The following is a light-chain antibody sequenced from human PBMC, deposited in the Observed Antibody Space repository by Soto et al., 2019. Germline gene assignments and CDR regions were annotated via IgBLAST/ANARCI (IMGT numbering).Light chain of an antibody. CDR3: QQYDSSPRT. CDR2: GTS. Sequence: ENVLTQSPGTLSLSPGERATLSCRASQSISSSSLAWYQQKFGQAPRLLMYGTSSRATGIPDRFSGSGSGTDFTLTIRRLEPEDFAVYYCQQYDSSPRTFGQGTKVEIK. J-gene: IGKJ1*01. V-gene: IGKV3-20*01. CDR1: QSISSSS.